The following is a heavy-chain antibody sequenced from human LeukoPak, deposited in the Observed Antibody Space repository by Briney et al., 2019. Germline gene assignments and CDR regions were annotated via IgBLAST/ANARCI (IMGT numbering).Heavy chain of an antibody. V-gene: IGHV3-48*03. Sequence: GGSLRLSCAASGFTFSTYEMNWVRQAPGKGLEWVSYISTSGTTIYYADSVKGRFTISRDNAKNSLYLHMSSLRAEDTAVYYCARDPIELWSPFDYWGQGTLVTVSS. J-gene: IGHJ4*02. CDR3: ARDPIELWSPFDY. CDR2: ISTSGTTI. CDR1: GFTFSTYE. D-gene: IGHD5-18*01.